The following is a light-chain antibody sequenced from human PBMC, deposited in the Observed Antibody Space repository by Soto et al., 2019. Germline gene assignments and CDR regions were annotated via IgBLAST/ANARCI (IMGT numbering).Light chain of an antibody. CDR3: QSYDDSLSVHYV. CDR2: GNT. V-gene: IGLV1-40*01. J-gene: IGLJ1*01. CDR1: SSNIGSTYD. Sequence: QSVLTQPPSVSGAPGQRVTISCTGRSSNIGSTYDVQWYQQLPGTAPKLLIHGNTNRPSGVPDRFSGSKSGTSASLAITGLQADDEADYSCQSYDDSLSVHYVFGTGTKLTVL.